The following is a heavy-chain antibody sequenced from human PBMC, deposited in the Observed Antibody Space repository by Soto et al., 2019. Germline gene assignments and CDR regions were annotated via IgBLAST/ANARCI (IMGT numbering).Heavy chain of an antibody. V-gene: IGHV4-30-4*01. CDR2: IYYSGST. CDR3: ARDYYDSSGYFDY. CDR1: GGSISSGDYY. J-gene: IGHJ4*02. D-gene: IGHD3-22*01. Sequence: PSETLSLTCTVSGGSISSGDYYRSWIRQPPGKGLEWIGYIYYSGSTYYNPSLKSRVTISVGTSKNQFSLKLSSVTAADTAVYYCARDYYDSSGYFDYWGQGTLVTVSS.